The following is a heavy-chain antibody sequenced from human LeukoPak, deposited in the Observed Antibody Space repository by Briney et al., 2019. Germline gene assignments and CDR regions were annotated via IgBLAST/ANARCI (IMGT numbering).Heavy chain of an antibody. CDR2: IKLDGSEK. J-gene: IGHJ5*02. D-gene: IGHD3-10*01. CDR1: GFTFSSYW. Sequence: GGSLRLSYAASGFTFSSYWMSWVRQAPGKGLEWVANIKLDGSEKYYVDSVKGRFTVSRDNAKKSLYLQMNSLRDEDTAVYYCARVTRITMVRGTYNWFDPWGQGTLVTVSS. V-gene: IGHV3-7*01. CDR3: ARVTRITMVRGTYNWFDP.